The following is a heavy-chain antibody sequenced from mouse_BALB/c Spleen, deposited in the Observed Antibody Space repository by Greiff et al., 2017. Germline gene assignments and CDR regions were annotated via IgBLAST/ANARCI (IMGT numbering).Heavy chain of an antibody. D-gene: IGHD2-4*01. Sequence: EVQLLQSGPELVKPGASVKMSCKASGYTFTSYVMHWVKQKPGQGLEWIGYINPYNDGTKYNEKFKGKATLTSDKSSSTAYMELSSLTSEDSAVYYCERAGDDYDEGYAMDYWGQGTSVTVSS. J-gene: IGHJ4*01. CDR3: ERAGDDYDEGYAMDY. V-gene: IGHV1-14*01. CDR1: GYTFTSYV. CDR2: INPYNDGT.